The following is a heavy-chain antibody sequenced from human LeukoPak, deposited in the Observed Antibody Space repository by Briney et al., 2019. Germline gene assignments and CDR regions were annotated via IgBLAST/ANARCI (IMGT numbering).Heavy chain of an antibody. V-gene: IGHV1-8*01. CDR2: MNPNSGNT. Sequence: GASVKVSCKASGYTFISYDINWVRQATGQGLEWMGWMNPNSGNTGYAQKFQGRVTMTRNTSISTAYMELSSLRSEDTAVYYCATKLSSGWYELRFDYWGQGTLVTVSS. J-gene: IGHJ4*02. CDR3: ATKLSSGWYELRFDY. D-gene: IGHD6-19*01. CDR1: GYTFISYD.